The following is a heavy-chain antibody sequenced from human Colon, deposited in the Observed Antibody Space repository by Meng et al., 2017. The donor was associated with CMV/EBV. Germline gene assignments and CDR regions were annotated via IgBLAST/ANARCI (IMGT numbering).Heavy chain of an antibody. J-gene: IGHJ4*02. Sequence: SETLSLTCAVYGESFNGYYWSWIRQPPGKGLEWIGEINNSGDTNYNPSLKSRVTISVDTSKNQFSLKLSSVTAADTAVYYCARTLYDFWSGFGGGPFDFWGQGTLVTVSS. D-gene: IGHD3-3*01. CDR3: ARTLYDFWSGFGGGPFDF. CDR1: GESFNGYY. CDR2: INNSGDT. V-gene: IGHV4-34*01.